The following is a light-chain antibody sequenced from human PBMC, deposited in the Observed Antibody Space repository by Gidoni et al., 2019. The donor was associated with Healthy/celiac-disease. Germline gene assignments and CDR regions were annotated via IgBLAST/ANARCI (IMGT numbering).Light chain of an antibody. CDR2: RNN. CDR1: SSNIGSNY. J-gene: IGLJ2*01. V-gene: IGLV1-47*01. Sequence: QSVLTQPPSASGTPGQRVTISCSGSSSNIGSNYVYWYQQLPGTAPKLLIYRNNQRPSGVPDRFSVSKSGTSASLAISGFRSEDEADYYCAAWDDSLSGHVVFGGGTKLTVL. CDR3: AAWDDSLSGHVV.